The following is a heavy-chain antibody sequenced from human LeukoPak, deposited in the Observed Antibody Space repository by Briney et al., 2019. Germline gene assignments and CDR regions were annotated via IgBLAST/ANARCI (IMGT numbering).Heavy chain of an antibody. CDR1: GYTFTGYY. V-gene: IGHV1-2*02. D-gene: IGHD1-14*01. Sequence: ASVKVSRKASGYTFTGYYMHWVRQAPGQGLEWMGWINPNSGGTNYAQKFQGRVTMTRDTSISTAYMELSRLRSDDTAVYYCARSPLKPYNWFDPWGQGTLVTVSS. J-gene: IGHJ5*02. CDR2: INPNSGGT. CDR3: ARSPLKPYNWFDP.